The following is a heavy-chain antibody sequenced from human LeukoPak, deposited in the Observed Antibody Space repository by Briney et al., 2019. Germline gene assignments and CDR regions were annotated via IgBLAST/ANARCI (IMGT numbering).Heavy chain of an antibody. Sequence: SETLSLTCAVYGGSFSGYYWSWIRQPPGKGLEWIGEINHSGSTNYNPSLKSRVTISVDTSKNQFSLKLSSVTAADTAVYYCARGRLARSPYFGYWGQGTLVTVSS. J-gene: IGHJ4*02. CDR3: ARGRLARSPYFGY. D-gene: IGHD6-19*01. CDR1: GGSFSGYY. V-gene: IGHV4-34*01. CDR2: INHSGST.